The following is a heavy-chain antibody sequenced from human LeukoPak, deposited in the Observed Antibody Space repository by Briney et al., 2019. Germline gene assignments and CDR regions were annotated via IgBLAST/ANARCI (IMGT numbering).Heavy chain of an antibody. CDR3: ARSVGLWWYFQY. D-gene: IGHD2-21*01. Sequence: GGSLRLSCAASGFTVSSTYMSWVRQAPGKGLEWVSVIYSGGNIYYIDSVKGRFTISRDNSKNTLYLQMNSLRPEDTAMFYCARSVGLWWYFQYWGQGTPVIVSS. V-gene: IGHV3-53*05. J-gene: IGHJ1*01. CDR1: GFTVSSTY. CDR2: IYSGGNI.